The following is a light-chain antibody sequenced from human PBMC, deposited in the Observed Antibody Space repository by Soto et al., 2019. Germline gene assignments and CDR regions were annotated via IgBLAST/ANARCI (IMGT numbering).Light chain of an antibody. CDR2: EVT. Sequence: QSVLTQPASVSGSPGQSITISCTGTRHDDGGYNDVSWYQQYPGKSPKLLIYEVTHRPSGVSNRFSGSKSGNTASLTISGLQAEDEADYYCSSYTISNTLPFVFGTGTKVTVL. V-gene: IGLV2-14*01. J-gene: IGLJ1*01. CDR3: SSYTISNTLPFV. CDR1: RHDDGGYND.